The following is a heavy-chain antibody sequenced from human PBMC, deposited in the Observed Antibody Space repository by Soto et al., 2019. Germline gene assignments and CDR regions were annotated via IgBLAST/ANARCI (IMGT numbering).Heavy chain of an antibody. CDR3: AQRVTIVRRAYFEY. CDR2: INHSGSN. D-gene: IGHD3-10*01. J-gene: IGHJ4*02. V-gene: IGHV4-34*01. Sequence: SDTLSLTCAVYVVGFSGYYCSLIRQPPVKGLEWIGEINHSGSNNYNPSLKSRVTISIDTSKNQFSLKLSSVTAAYTAMYYCAQRVTIVRRAYFEYWGTGNMVTVSS. CDR1: VVGFSGYY.